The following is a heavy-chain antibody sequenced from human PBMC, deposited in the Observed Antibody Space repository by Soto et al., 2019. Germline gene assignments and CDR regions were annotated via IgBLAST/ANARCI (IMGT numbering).Heavy chain of an antibody. D-gene: IGHD5-18*01. CDR3: ARELTVDTAMVTYYYYGMDV. J-gene: IGHJ6*02. CDR2: ISYDGSNK. Sequence: GGSLRLSCAASGFTFSSYAMHWVRQAPGKGPEWVAVISYDGSNKYYADSVKGRFTISRDNSKNTLYLQMNSLRAEDMAVYYCARELTVDTAMVTYYYYGMDVWGQGTTVTVSS. V-gene: IGHV3-30-3*01. CDR1: GFTFSSYA.